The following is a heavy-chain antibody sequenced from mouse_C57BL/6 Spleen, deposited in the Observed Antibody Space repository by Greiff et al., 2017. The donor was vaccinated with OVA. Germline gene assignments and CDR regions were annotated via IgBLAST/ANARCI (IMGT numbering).Heavy chain of an antibody. D-gene: IGHD1-1*01. V-gene: IGHV1-69*01. CDR2: IDPSDSYT. J-gene: IGHJ2*01. Sequence: QVQLQQPGAELVMPGASVKLSCKASGYTFTSYWMHWVKQRPGQGLEWIGEIDPSDSYTNYNQKFKGKSTLTVDKSSSTAYMQLSSLTSEDSAVYYCARGYYGSTDSWGQGTTLTVSS. CDR3: ARGYYGSTDS. CDR1: GYTFTSYW.